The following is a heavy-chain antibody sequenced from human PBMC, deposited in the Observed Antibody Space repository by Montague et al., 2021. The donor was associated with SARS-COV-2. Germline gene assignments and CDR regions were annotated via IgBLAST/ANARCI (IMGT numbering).Heavy chain of an antibody. Sequence: SETLSLTCTVSSDSFSSSDWWSWVRQPPGKGLDRIGEISHGGTTNYKSSLKSRVTMSIDKSKNQFSLKLTSVTAADTAVYYCARGAKAVSGRLDSWGQGTLVTVSS. J-gene: IGHJ4*02. CDR3: ARGAKAVSGRLDS. D-gene: IGHD6-19*01. V-gene: IGHV4-4*02. CDR1: SDSFSSSDW. CDR2: ISHGGTT.